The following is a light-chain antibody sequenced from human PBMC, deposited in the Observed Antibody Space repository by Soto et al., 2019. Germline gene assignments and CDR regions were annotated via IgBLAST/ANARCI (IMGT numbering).Light chain of an antibody. CDR2: HAS. CDR1: QSISNW. CDR3: HQYNSYT. V-gene: IGKV1-5*01. Sequence: DIQMTPSPSTLPASVGDRVTITCRASQSISNWLAWYQQKPGTAPKVLIYHASNLQSGVPSRFSGSGSETEFTLSSVDVQAVDFDSYYCHQYNSYTFGQGTKVDIK. J-gene: IGKJ1*01.